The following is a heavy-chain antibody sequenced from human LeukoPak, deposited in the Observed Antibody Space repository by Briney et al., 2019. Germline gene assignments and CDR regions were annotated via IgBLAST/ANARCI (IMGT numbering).Heavy chain of an antibody. CDR1: GFTFSSYS. CDR2: ISSSSSTI. J-gene: IGHJ6*02. V-gene: IGHV3-48*01. D-gene: IGHD6-19*01. CDR3: ARVEQWLVLYYYYYGMDV. Sequence: GGSLRFSCAASGFTFSSYSMNWVRKAPGKGLKWVSYISSSSSTIYYADSVKGRFTISRDNAKNSLYLQMNSLRAEDTAVYYCARVEQWLVLYYYYYGMDVWGQGTTVTVSS.